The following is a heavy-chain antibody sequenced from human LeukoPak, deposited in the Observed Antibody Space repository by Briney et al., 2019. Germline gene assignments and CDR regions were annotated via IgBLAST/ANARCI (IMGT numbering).Heavy chain of an antibody. Sequence: GRSLRLSCAASGFTFSSYAMHWVRQAPGKGLEWVAVISYDGSNKYYADSVKGRFTISRDNSKNTLYLQMNSLRAEDTAVYYCAKDSPPSLLHDAFDIWGQGTMVTVSS. CDR1: GFTFSSYA. CDR3: AKDSPPSLLHDAFDI. D-gene: IGHD2/OR15-2a*01. J-gene: IGHJ3*02. CDR2: ISYDGSNK. V-gene: IGHV3-30*04.